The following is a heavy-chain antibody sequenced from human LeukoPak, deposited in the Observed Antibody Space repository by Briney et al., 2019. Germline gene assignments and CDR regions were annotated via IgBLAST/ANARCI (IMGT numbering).Heavy chain of an antibody. V-gene: IGHV3-53*01. Sequence: GGSLRLSCAASGFTVNNKYMKWVRQAPGKGLECVSVIYTGDNTYYADSVKGRFTISRDNAKNSLYLQMNSLRAEDTAVYYCAELGITMIGGVWGKGTTVTISS. CDR3: AELGITMIGGV. CDR1: GFTVNNKY. J-gene: IGHJ6*04. CDR2: IYTGDNT. D-gene: IGHD3-10*02.